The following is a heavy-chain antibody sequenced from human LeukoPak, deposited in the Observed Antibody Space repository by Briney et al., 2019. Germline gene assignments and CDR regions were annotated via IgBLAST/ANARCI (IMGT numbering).Heavy chain of an antibody. CDR3: AREKDTGSNHAKIRYDI. CDR2: IFGSGDF. CDR1: GGSISDYY. D-gene: IGHD1-26*01. J-gene: IGHJ3*02. Sequence: SETLSLTRTVSGGSISDYYWSWIRQPPGKGLEWIGWIFGSGDFNYNPSLKSRLSISVDTSNNQFSLKLTSATAADTAVYYCAREKDTGSNHAKIRYDIWGQGTMVTVSS. V-gene: IGHV4-59*01.